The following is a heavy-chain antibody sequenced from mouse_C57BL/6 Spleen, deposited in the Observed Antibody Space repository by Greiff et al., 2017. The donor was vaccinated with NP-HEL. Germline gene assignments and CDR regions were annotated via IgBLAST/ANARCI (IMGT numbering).Heavy chain of an antibody. CDR1: GYTFTSYW. D-gene: IGHD2-3*01. CDR3: ARNSDDWYFDV. V-gene: IGHV1-7*01. Sequence: QVQLQQSGAELAKPGASVKLSCKASGYTFTSYWMHWVKQRPRQGLEWIGYINPSSGYTKYNQKFKDKATLTADKSSSTAYMQLSSLTYEDSAVYYCARNSDDWYFDVWGTGTTVTVSS. CDR2: INPSSGYT. J-gene: IGHJ1*03.